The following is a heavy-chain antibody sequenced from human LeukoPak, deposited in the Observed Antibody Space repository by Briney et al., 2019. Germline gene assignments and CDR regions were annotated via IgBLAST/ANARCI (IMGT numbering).Heavy chain of an antibody. J-gene: IGHJ6*03. D-gene: IGHD2-2*01. CDR1: GFTFSSYG. V-gene: IGHV3-23*01. Sequence: GGSLRLFCAASGFTFSSYGMSWVRQAPGKGLEWVSAIRGSGGSTYYADSVKGRFTISRDNSKNTLYLQMNSLRAEDTAVYYCAKEVVVVPAAIVPYYYYYMDVWGKGTTVTISS. CDR2: IRGSGGST. CDR3: AKEVVVVPAAIVPYYYYYMDV.